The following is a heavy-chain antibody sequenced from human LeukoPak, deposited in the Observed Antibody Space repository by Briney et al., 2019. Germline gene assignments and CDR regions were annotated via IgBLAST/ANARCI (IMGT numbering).Heavy chain of an antibody. CDR1: GFTLSSFG. V-gene: IGHV3-30*18. CDR3: AKEDYYDSSGSGPFDY. D-gene: IGHD3-22*01. J-gene: IGHJ4*02. Sequence: PGRSLRLSCAASGFTLSSFGMHWVRQAPGKGLEWVAVISYDGSNKYYVDSVKGRFTISRDNSKNTLYLQMNSLRAEDTAVYYCAKEDYYDSSGSGPFDYWGQGTLVTVSS. CDR2: ISYDGSNK.